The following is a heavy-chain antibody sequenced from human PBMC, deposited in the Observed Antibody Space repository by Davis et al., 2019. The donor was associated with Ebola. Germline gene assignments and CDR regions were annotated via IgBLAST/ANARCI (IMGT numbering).Heavy chain of an antibody. CDR1: GDSVSVNSGG. D-gene: IGHD5-24*01. CDR3: GRGWLQSGIGS. J-gene: IGHJ4*02. V-gene: IGHV6-1*01. Sequence: PSETLSLTCAISGDSVSVNSGGWNWIRQSPSSGLEWPGRTFYGSKWNSDYAVPVKSRITINADTSKNQFSLQLNSVTPEDTAVYYCGRGWLQSGIGSWGQGTLVTVSS. CDR2: TFYGSKWNS.